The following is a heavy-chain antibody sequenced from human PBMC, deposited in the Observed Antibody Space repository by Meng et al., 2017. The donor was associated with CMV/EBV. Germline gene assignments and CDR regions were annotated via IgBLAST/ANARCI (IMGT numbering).Heavy chain of an antibody. J-gene: IGHJ4*02. Sequence: GGSLRLSCAASGFTFSGSAMHWVRQASGKGLEWVGRIRSKANSYATAYAASVKGRFTISRDDSKNTAYLQMNSLKTEDTAVYYCARSGYCSSTSCSKTPIGVDDYWGQGTLVTVSS. CDR3: ARSGYCSSTSCSKTPIGVDDY. D-gene: IGHD2-2*01. V-gene: IGHV3-73*01. CDR1: GFTFSGSA. CDR2: IRSKANSYAT.